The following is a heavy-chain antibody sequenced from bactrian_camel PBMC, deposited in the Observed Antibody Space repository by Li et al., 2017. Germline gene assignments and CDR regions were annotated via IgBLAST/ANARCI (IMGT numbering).Heavy chain of an antibody. Sequence: HVQLVESGGGSVQAGGSLRLSCAASGDTGGTRWMGWFRRVPGKEREGVAVFCTPSRNPFYGDSVKGRFTVSLDNNRITLYLQMNDLKSEDTAVYYCATDRAPKVVDVLKPQRYRYWGQGTQVTVS. J-gene: IGHJ4*01. CDR1: GDTGGTRW. D-gene: IGHD2*01. CDR2: FCTPSRNP. V-gene: IGHV3S1*01. CDR3: ATDRAPKVVDVLKPQRYRY.